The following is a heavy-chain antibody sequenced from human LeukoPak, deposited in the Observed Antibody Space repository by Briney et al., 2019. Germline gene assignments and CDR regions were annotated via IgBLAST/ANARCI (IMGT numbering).Heavy chain of an antibody. D-gene: IGHD4-17*01. CDR3: ARLVPTDETNGFDI. Sequence: GESLKISCKGSGYSFINYWIGWVRQVPGKGLEWMGIIYPGDSDTRYSPSFQGQVTISADKSISTAYLQWSSLKASDTAMYYCARLVPTDETNGFDIWGQGTMVTVSS. J-gene: IGHJ3*02. CDR2: IYPGDSDT. CDR1: GYSFINYW. V-gene: IGHV5-51*01.